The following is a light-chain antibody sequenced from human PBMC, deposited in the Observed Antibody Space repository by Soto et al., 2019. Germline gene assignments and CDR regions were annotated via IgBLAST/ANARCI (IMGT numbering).Light chain of an antibody. CDR3: SSYTSSSTAV. Sequence: QSALTQPASVSGSPGQSITISCTGTSCDVGGYNYVSWYQQHPGNAPKLMIYDVSNRPSGVSNRFSGSKSGNTASLTISGLQAEDEADYYCSSYTSSSTAVFGGGTKLTVL. J-gene: IGLJ7*01. V-gene: IGLV2-14*01. CDR1: SCDVGGYNY. CDR2: DVS.